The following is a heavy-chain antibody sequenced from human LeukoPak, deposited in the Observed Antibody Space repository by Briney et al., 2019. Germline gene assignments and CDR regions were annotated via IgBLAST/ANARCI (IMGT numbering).Heavy chain of an antibody. J-gene: IGHJ6*02. CDR1: GGTFSSYA. CDR2: IIPILGIA. V-gene: IGHV1-69*04. CDR3: ARDGWEATRDPDYYYYGMDV. D-gene: IGHD1-26*01. Sequence: ASVKVSCKASGGTFSSYAISWVRQAPGQGLEWMGRIIPILGIANYAQNFQGRVTITADKSTSTAYMELSSLRSEDTAVYYCARDGWEATRDPDYYYYGMDVWGQGTTVTVSS.